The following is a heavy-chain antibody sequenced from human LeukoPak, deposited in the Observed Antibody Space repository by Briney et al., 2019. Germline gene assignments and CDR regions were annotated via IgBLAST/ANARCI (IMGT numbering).Heavy chain of an antibody. V-gene: IGHV3-23*01. CDR3: AKAMTTVVTPRYYYYYYYGMDV. J-gene: IGHJ6*02. CDR2: ISGSGGST. CDR1: GFTFSSYA. D-gene: IGHD4-17*01. Sequence: PGGSLRLSCAASGFTFSSYAMSWVRQAPGKGLEWVSAISGSGGSTYYADSVKGRFTISRDNSKNTLYLQMNSLRAEDTAVYYCAKAMTTVVTPRYYYYYYYGMDVWGQGTTVTVSS.